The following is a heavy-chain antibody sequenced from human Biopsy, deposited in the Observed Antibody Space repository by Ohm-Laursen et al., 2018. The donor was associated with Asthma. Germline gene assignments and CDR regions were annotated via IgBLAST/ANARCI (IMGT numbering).Heavy chain of an antibody. CDR2: THYSGTT. Sequence: TLSLTCTVSGGSIGIYYWGWIRQPPGKGREYIGYTHYSGTTNTDPSLTGRVTMSVDTSKNQFSLKVTSVTAADTAVYFCARVRGAFYESSVKNAFDVWGQGTMVTVSS. CDR3: ARVRGAFYESSVKNAFDV. J-gene: IGHJ3*01. CDR1: GGSIGIYY. V-gene: IGHV4-59*01. D-gene: IGHD3-22*01.